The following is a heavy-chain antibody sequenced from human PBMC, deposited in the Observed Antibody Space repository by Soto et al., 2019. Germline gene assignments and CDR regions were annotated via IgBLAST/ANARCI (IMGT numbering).Heavy chain of an antibody. J-gene: IGHJ4*02. CDR1: GFTLSGYW. CDR3: GTVFEY. CDR2: IDGDGSGI. V-gene: IGHV3-74*01. Sequence: EVQLVESGGGLVQPGGSLRLSCAASGFTLSGYWMHWVRQVPGKGLVWVSRIDGDGSGISYADSVRGRFTISRDNAKNTLFLQMNSLRAEDTAVYYCGTVFEYWGQGILVTVSS.